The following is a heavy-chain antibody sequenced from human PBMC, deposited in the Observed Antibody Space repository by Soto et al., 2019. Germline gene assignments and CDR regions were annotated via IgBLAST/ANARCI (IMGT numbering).Heavy chain of an antibody. J-gene: IGHJ6*02. CDR2: IKQDGSEK. D-gene: IGHD3-3*01. V-gene: IGHV3-7*01. CDR3: ARVKYGGDYDFWSGYYYYGMDV. Sequence: PGGSLRLSCAASGFTFSSYWMSWVRQAPGKGLEWVANIKQDGSEKYYVDSVKGRFTISRDNAKNSLYLQMNSLRAEDTAVYYCARVKYGGDYDFWSGYYYYGMDVWGQGTTVTVSS. CDR1: GFTFSSYW.